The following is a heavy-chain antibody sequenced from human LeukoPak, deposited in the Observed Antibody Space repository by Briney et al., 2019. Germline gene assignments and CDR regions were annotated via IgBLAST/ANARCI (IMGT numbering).Heavy chain of an antibody. V-gene: IGHV4-59*08. D-gene: IGHD1-26*01. CDR3: AAQGGATGY. CDR2: MYYTGST. Sequence: SETLSLTCTVSGGSIIGYHWSWIRQPPGKGLEWIGYMYYTGSTNYNPSLKSRVTISVDTSKSQFSLKLSSVTAADTAVYYCAAQGGATGYWGQGTLVTVSS. J-gene: IGHJ4*02. CDR1: GGSIIGYH.